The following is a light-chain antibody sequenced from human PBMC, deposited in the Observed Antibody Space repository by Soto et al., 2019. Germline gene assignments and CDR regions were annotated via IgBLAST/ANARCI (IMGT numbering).Light chain of an antibody. CDR1: SSNIGAGYD. CDR3: QSYDSSLSVNYF. V-gene: IGLV1-40*01. J-gene: IGLJ1*01. Sequence: VLTQPPSVSGAPGQRVTISCTGSSSNIGAGYDVHWYQQLPGTAPKILIYGNTNRPSGVPDRFSGSKSGTSASLAITGLQAEDEADYYCQSYDSSLSVNYFFGTGTKVTVL. CDR2: GNT.